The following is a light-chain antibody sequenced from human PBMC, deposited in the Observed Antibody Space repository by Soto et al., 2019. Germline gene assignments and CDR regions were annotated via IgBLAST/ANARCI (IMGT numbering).Light chain of an antibody. V-gene: IGKV2-30*01. J-gene: IGKJ1*01. Sequence: DVWMTHTPISLPVSLGQPASISCTYIQSLVYSDGNTYLNWFQQRPGQSPRRLIYKVSNRDSGVPDRFSGSGSGTDFTLTISRLEPEDFAVYYCQQYGSSPTWTSAQRAKVDIK. CDR2: KVS. CDR3: QQYGSSPTWT. CDR1: QSLVYSDGNTY.